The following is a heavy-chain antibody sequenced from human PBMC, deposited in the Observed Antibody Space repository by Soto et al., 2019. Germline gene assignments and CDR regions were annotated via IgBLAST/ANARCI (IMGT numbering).Heavy chain of an antibody. CDR2: ISGSGGST. J-gene: IGHJ6*02. CDR1: GFTFSSYA. Sequence: PGGSLRLSCAASGFTFSSYAISWVRQAPGRGLEWVSAISGSGGSTYYADSVKGRFTISRDNSKNTLYLQMNSLRAEDTAVYYCAKDDGYSGYENMDVWGQGTKATVSS. D-gene: IGHD5-12*01. V-gene: IGHV3-23*01. CDR3: AKDDGYSGYENMDV.